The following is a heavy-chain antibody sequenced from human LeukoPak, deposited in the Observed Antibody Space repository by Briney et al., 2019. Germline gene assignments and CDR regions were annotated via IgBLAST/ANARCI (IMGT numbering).Heavy chain of an antibody. CDR1: GGTFSSYA. CDR3: ARARSTYCSSTSCHLYYFDY. CDR2: IIPIFGTA. Sequence: ASVKVSCKASGGTFSSYAISWVRQAPGQGLVWMGGIIPIFGTANYAQKFQGRVTITTDESTSTAYMELSSLRSEDTAVYYCARARSTYCSSTSCHLYYFDYWGQGTLVTVSS. D-gene: IGHD2-2*01. V-gene: IGHV1-69*05. J-gene: IGHJ4*02.